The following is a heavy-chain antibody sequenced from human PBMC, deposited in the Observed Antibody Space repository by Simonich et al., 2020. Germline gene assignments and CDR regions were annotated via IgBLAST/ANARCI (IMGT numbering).Heavy chain of an antibody. CDR3: ARWAYSSSYFDY. Sequence: QLQLQESGPGLVKPSETLSLTCTVSGGSISSSSYYWGWIRQPPGKGLEWIGSIYYMVRTYYNPSRKSRVTISVDTSKNQFSLKLSSVTAADTAVYYCARWAYSSSYFDYWGQGTLVTVSS. CDR2: IYYMVRT. J-gene: IGHJ4*02. CDR1: GGSISSSSYY. D-gene: IGHD6-6*01. V-gene: IGHV4-39*01.